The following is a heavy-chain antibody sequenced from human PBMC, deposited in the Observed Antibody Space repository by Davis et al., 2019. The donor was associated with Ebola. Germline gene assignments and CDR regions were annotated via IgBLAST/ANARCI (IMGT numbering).Heavy chain of an antibody. D-gene: IGHD2-21*02. CDR3: ARAYCGGDCAHGGFDY. Sequence: SETLSLTCTVSGGSISSYYWSWIRQPPGKGLEWIGYIYYSGSTNYNPSLKSRVTISVDTSKNQFSLKLSSVTAADTAVYYCARAYCGGDCAHGGFDYWGQGTLVTVSS. CDR2: IYYSGST. V-gene: IGHV4-59*08. CDR1: GGSISSYY. J-gene: IGHJ4*02.